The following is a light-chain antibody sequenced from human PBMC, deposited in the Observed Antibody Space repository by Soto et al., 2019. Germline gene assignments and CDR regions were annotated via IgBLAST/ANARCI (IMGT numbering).Light chain of an antibody. J-gene: IGKJ2*01. V-gene: IGKV4-1*01. Sequence: DIVMTQSPDSLAVSLGERATINCKSSQSVFYRSSNKNYLAWYQQKPGQPPKLLIYWASTRESGVPDRFSGSGSGTDFTLTISSLQAEDVAVYYCQQYYSAPQTFGQGTKLEIK. CDR3: QQYYSAPQT. CDR2: WAS. CDR1: QSVFYRSSNKNY.